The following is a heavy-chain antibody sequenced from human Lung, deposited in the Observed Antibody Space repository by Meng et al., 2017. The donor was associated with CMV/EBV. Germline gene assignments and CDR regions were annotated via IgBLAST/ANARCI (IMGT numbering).Heavy chain of an antibody. CDR2: IHHSGSA. J-gene: IGHJ4*02. D-gene: IGHD2-21*01. Sequence: VQPQGAGPGLGEPSQTLSLTCTVSGGSMSSGNYYWSWSRQPPGKGLEWIGYIHHSGSAYYNPSLKSRVSISVDTSKNQFSLNLNSMTAADTAVYYCASFDHIPRRNYFDYWGQGTLVTVSS. CDR3: ASFDHIPRRNYFDY. V-gene: IGHV4-30-4*01. CDR1: GGSMSSGNYY.